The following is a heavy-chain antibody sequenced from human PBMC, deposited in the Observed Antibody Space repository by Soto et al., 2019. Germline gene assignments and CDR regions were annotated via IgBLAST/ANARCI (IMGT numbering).Heavy chain of an antibody. J-gene: IGHJ6*02. V-gene: IGHV1-2*02. CDR3: ARIKWGLDYYNGMDV. CDR2: INPKSAAT. Sequence: ASVKVSCKASGYSVSDYFIQWVRQAPGQGLEWVAWINPKSAATNYAKKFQGRVSLTWDTSFSTAYMELTRLRPDDTAVYYCARIKWGLDYYNGMDVWGQGTTVTVSS. D-gene: IGHD1-26*01. CDR1: GYSVSDYF.